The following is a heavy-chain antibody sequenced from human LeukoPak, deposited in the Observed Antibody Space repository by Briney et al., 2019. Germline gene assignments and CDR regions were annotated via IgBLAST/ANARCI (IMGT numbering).Heavy chain of an antibody. CDR3: APYYYGSGTSLGY. Sequence: GGSLRLSCAVSGLTFSNFKMNWVRQAPGKGLEWVSYISDSGRTTFYADSVKGRFTISRDNAKNSVYLQMNSLRVEDTAVYYCAPYYYGSGTSLGYWGQGTLVTVSS. CDR2: ISDSGRTT. D-gene: IGHD3-10*01. V-gene: IGHV3-48*03. J-gene: IGHJ4*02. CDR1: GLTFSNFK.